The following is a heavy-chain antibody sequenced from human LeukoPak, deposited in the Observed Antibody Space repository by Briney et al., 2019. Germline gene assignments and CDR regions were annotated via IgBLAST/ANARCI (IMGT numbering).Heavy chain of an antibody. CDR2: IYYSGST. V-gene: IGHV4-39*07. J-gene: IGHJ6*03. CDR3: ARSAPAIGGYFWSGYYTNYYYYMDV. CDR1: GGSISSSSYY. Sequence: SETLSLTCTVSGGSISSSSYYWGWIRQPPGKGLEWIGSIYYSGSTYYNPSLKSRVTISVDTSKNQFSLKLSSVTAADTAVYYCARSAPAIGGYFWSGYYTNYYYYMDVWGKGTTVTVSS. D-gene: IGHD3-3*01.